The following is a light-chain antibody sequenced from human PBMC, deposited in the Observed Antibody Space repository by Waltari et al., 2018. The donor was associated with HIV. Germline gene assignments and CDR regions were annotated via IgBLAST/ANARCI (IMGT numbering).Light chain of an antibody. V-gene: IGLV1-47*01. CDR1: SSNIGTNY. CDR3: AAWDENLSGRVV. Sequence: QSVLTQPPSASGTPGQRVTISCSGSSSNIGTNYIYWYQQLPGTAPKLLIYRNNPRPSGVPDRFSVSKPGTSVFLAISGLRSEDEADYYCAAWDENLSGRVVFGGGTKLTVL. CDR2: RNN. J-gene: IGLJ2*01.